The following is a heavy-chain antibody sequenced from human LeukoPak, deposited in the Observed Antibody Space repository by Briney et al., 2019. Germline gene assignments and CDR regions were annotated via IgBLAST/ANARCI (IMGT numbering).Heavy chain of an antibody. CDR3: ARRAYYDTSGYSPASGYFDL. V-gene: IGHV4-4*08. CDR2: IYSNGIT. D-gene: IGHD3-22*01. J-gene: IGHJ2*01. CDR1: GGSIFGHY. Sequence: ETLSLTCTVSGGSIFGHYFNWIRQAPGKGLEWIGYIYSNGITSYNPSLKSRGTMSIATSRSQFSLRLPSVTAADTAIYYCARRAYYDTSGYSPASGYFDLWGRGTLVTVSS.